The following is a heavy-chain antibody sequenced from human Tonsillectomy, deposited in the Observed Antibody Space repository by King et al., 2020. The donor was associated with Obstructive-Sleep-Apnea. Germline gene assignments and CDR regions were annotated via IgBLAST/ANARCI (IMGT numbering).Heavy chain of an antibody. D-gene: IGHD5-24*01. Sequence: VQLVESGGGLVQPGGSLRLSCAASGFTFSSYAMSWVRQAPGKGLAWVSTISGIDGSTYYADSVKGRFTMSRANSNNTLYLQMDSLRAAATAIYYGAKVVVEMPTNYKHSDSWGQGTLAT. J-gene: IGHJ4*02. CDR1: GFTFSSYA. CDR2: ISGIDGST. V-gene: IGHV3-23*04. CDR3: AKVVVEMPTNYKHSDS.